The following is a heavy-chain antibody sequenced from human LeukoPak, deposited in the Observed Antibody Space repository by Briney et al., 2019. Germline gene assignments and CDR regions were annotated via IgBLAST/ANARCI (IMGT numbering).Heavy chain of an antibody. CDR1: GYTFTSYG. CDR2: ISAYNGNT. CDR3: ARACTGGVCYLFDY. D-gene: IGHD2-8*02. V-gene: IGHV1-18*01. Sequence: ASVKVSCKASGYTFTSYGISWVRQAPGQGLEWMGWISAYNGNTNYAQKLQGRVTMTTGTSTSTAYMELRSLRSDDTAVYYCARACTGGVCYLFDYWGQGTLVTVSS. J-gene: IGHJ4*02.